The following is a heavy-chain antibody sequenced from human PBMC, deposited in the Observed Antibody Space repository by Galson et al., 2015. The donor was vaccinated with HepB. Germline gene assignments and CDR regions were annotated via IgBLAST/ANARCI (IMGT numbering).Heavy chain of an antibody. Sequence: SVKVSCKASGYTFTGYYMHWVRQAPGQGLEWMGWINPNSGGTNYAQKFQGRVTMTRDTSISTAYMELSRLRSDDTAVYYCARDHIPVVYGMDVWGQGTTVTVSS. V-gene: IGHV1-2*02. CDR3: ARDHIPVVYGMDV. J-gene: IGHJ6*02. D-gene: IGHD4-23*01. CDR1: GYTFTGYY. CDR2: INPNSGGT.